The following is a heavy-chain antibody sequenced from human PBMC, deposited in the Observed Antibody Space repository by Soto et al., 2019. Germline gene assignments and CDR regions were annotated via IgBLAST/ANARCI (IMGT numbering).Heavy chain of an antibody. CDR1: GFTFSGSA. CDR2: IRSKANSYAT. V-gene: IGHV3-73*01. J-gene: IGHJ5*02. D-gene: IGHD3-3*01. Sequence: EVQLVESGGGLVQPGGSLKLSCAASGFTFSGSAMHWVRQASGKGLEWVGRIRSKANSYATAYAASVKGRFTISRDDAKNTAYLQMNSLKTEDTAVYYCTRSDNGGIDYDFYPWGQGTLVTVSS. CDR3: TRSDNGGIDYDFYP.